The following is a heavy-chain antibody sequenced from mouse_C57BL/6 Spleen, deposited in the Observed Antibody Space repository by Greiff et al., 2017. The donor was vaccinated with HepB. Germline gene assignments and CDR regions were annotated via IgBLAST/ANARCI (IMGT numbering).Heavy chain of an antibody. J-gene: IGHJ4*01. CDR3: ARNGNYVSSLYAMDY. D-gene: IGHD1-1*01. V-gene: IGHV2-2*01. CDR2: IWSGGST. Sequence: VQGVESGPGLVQPSQSLSITCTVSGFSLTSYGVHWVRQSPGKGLEWLGVIWSGGSTDYNAAFISRLSISKDNSKSQVFFKMNSLQADDTAIYYCARNGNYVSSLYAMDYWGQGTSVTVSS. CDR1: GFSLTSYG.